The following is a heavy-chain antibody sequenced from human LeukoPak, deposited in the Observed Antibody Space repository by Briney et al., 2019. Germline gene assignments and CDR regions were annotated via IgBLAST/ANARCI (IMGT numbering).Heavy chain of an antibody. CDR3: ANHGYGGNDY. D-gene: IGHD4-23*01. V-gene: IGHV3-48*01. CDR1: GFTFSSYS. J-gene: IGHJ4*02. CDR2: ISSSSSTI. Sequence: GGSLRLSCAASGFTFSSYSMNWVRQAPGKGLEWVSYISSSSSTIYYADSVKGRFTISRDNAKNSPYLQMNSLRAEDTAVYYCANHGYGGNDYWGQGTLVTVSS.